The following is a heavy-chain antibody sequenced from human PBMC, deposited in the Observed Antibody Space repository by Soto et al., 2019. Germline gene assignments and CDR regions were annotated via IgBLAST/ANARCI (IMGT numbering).Heavy chain of an antibody. CDR1: GFTFSSYA. J-gene: IGHJ3*02. CDR3: ANGVYSSAGLDAFDI. D-gene: IGHD6-19*01. Sequence: GSLRLSCAASGFTFSSYAMSWVRQAPGKGLEWVSAISGSGDSTYYADSVKGRFTISRDNSKNTLYLQMNSLRAEDTAVYYCANGVYSSAGLDAFDIWGQGTMVTVSS. CDR2: ISGSGDST. V-gene: IGHV3-23*01.